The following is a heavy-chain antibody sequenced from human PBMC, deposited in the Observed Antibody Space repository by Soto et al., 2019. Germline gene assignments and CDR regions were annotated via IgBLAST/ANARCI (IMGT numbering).Heavy chain of an antibody. V-gene: IGHV3-30*18. CDR2: ISYDGSNK. CDR3: ANSPSYTSYYGSSGSPSGMDV. D-gene: IGHD3-22*01. Sequence: PGGSLRLSCAASGFTFSSYGMHWVRQAPGKGLEWVAVISYDGSNKYYADSVKGRFTISRDNSKNTLYLQMNSLRAEDTAVYYCANSPSYTSYYGSSGSPSGMDVWGQGTTVTVSS. J-gene: IGHJ6*02. CDR1: GFTFSSYG.